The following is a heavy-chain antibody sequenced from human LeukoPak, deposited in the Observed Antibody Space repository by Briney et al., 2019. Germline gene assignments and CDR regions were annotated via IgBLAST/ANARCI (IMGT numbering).Heavy chain of an antibody. CDR1: GFAFSDFW. CDR2: ITPDGSGN. CDR3: ARDRGFEYSDTGSFDY. J-gene: IGHJ4*02. D-gene: IGHD6-6*01. V-gene: IGHV3-7*01. Sequence: PGGSLRLSCAASGFAFSDFWMTWVRQAPGKGLEWVADITPDGSGNHYVDSVKGRFTISRDNTKNSLYLQMNSLRAEDTAVYYCARDRGFEYSDTGSFDYWGQGTLVTVSS.